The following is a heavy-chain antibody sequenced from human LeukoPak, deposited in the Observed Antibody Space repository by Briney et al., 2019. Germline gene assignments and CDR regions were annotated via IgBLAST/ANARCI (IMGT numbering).Heavy chain of an antibody. CDR3: ARRRYYDSSGTFDY. D-gene: IGHD3-22*01. V-gene: IGHV3-21*01. J-gene: IGHJ4*02. Sequence: GGSLRLSCAASGFTFDDYYMSWVRQAPGKGLEWVSSISSSSSYIYYVDSVKGRFTISRDNAKNSLYLQMNSLRAEDTAVYYCARRRYYDSSGTFDYWGQGTLVTVSS. CDR1: GFTFDDYY. CDR2: ISSSSSYI.